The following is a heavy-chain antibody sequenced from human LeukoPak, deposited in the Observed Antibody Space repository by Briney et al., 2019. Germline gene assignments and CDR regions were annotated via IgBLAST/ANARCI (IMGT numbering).Heavy chain of an antibody. CDR3: ARGGFSSSWYISRDY. J-gene: IGHJ4*02. V-gene: IGHV3-7*01. Sequence: GGSLRLSCAASAFTFRSYWMTWVRQAPGKGLEWVANIKEDGSEKYYVDSVKGRFTISRDNAKNSLYLQMNSLRVKDTAVYYCARGGFSSSWYISRDYWGQGTLVTVSS. CDR2: IKEDGSEK. D-gene: IGHD6-13*01. CDR1: AFTFRSYW.